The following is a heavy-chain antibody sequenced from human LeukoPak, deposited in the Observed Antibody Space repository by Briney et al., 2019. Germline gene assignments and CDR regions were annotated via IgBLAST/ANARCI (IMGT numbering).Heavy chain of an antibody. J-gene: IGHJ4*02. CDR1: GFTFSTYT. D-gene: IGHD3-22*01. CDR2: ISSNGGTT. CDR3: ARTPSGVVVITSYDY. V-gene: IGHV3-64*01. Sequence: GGSLRLSCAASGFTFSTYTMHWVRQAPGKGLEYVSAISSNGGTTYYANSVKGRFTISRDNSKNTLYLQMGSLRAEDMAVYYCARTPSGVVVITSYDYWGQGTLVTVSS.